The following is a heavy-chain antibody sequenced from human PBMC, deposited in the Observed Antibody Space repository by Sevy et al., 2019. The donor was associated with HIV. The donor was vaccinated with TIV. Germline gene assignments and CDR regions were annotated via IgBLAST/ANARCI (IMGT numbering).Heavy chain of an antibody. CDR1: GGTFSSYA. CDR3: ARPHRTAMVKGYYYGMDV. Sequence: ASVKVSCKASGGTFSSYAISWVRQAPGQGLEWMGGIIPIFGTANYAQTFQGRVTITADESTSTAYMELSSLRSEDTAVYYCARPHRTAMVKGYYYGMDVWGQGTTVTVSS. J-gene: IGHJ6*02. V-gene: IGHV1-69*13. D-gene: IGHD5-18*01. CDR2: IIPIFGTA.